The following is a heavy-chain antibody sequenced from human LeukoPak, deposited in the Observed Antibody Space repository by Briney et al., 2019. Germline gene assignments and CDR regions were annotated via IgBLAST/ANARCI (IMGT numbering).Heavy chain of an antibody. CDR2: INTNTGNP. J-gene: IGHJ4*02. CDR1: GYTFTNNA. V-gene: IGHV7-4-1*02. Sequence: GASVKVSCKASGYTFTNNAINWVRQAPGQGLEWMGWINTNTGNPTYAQDFTGRFVFSLRTSASTTYLQINSLKAEDTAVYYCARDAKDGYNPSFDYWGQGTLVTVSS. CDR3: ARDAKDGYNPSFDY. D-gene: IGHD5-24*01.